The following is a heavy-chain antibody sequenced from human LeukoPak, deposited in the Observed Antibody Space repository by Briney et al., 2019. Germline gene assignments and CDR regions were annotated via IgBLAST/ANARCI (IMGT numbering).Heavy chain of an antibody. D-gene: IGHD3-10*01. CDR3: ARRFGRKFGERFYYYHYMDV. CDR1: GGSFSGYY. J-gene: IGHJ6*03. Sequence: SETLSLTCAVYGGSFSGYYWNWIRQPPRKGLEWVGEMDHSGSTNYYPSFKSRVTISVDTSKNQFSLRLTSVTAADTAVYYCARRFGRKFGERFYYYHYMDVWGKGTTVTISS. V-gene: IGHV4-34*01. CDR2: MDHSGST.